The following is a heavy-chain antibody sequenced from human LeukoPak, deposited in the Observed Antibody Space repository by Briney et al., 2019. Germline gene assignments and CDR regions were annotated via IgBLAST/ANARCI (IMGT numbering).Heavy chain of an antibody. CDR1: GGSFNGYY. J-gene: IGHJ4*02. Sequence: PSGTLSLTCAIYGGSFNGYYWNWIRQPPGKRLEWIGEISHSGGTNYNPSLKSRVTISGDTSKNQFSLTLYSVTAADTAVYYCARTLDTTGYFRNFDYWGQGSPVTVSS. CDR2: ISHSGGT. D-gene: IGHD3-9*01. CDR3: ARTLDTTGYFRNFDY. V-gene: IGHV4-34*01.